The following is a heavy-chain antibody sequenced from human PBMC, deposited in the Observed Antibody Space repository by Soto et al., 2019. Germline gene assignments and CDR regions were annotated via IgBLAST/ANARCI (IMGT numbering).Heavy chain of an antibody. CDR3: ARYRESMTTVSDTDV. Sequence: QVQVVESGGGVVQPGRSLRLSCAASGFTFSSYGMHWVRQAPGKGLEWVALIWYDGSNQYYADTVKGRFTISRDISKNTVYLQMNSLTVEDTAVYYCARYRESMTTVSDTDVWGQGTLVTVSS. CDR1: GFTFSSYG. D-gene: IGHD4-17*01. V-gene: IGHV3-33*01. J-gene: IGHJ4*02. CDR2: IWYDGSNQ.